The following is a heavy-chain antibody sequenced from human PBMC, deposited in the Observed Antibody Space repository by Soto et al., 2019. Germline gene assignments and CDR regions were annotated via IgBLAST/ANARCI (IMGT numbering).Heavy chain of an antibody. V-gene: IGHV3-30*04. J-gene: IGHJ4*02. Sequence: GGSLRLSCAASGFTLSSYAMHWVRQAPGKGLEWVAVISYDGSNKYYADSVKGRFTISRDNSKNTLYLQMNSLRAEDTAVYYCAKDGIAAAGTLTHWGQGTLVTVSS. D-gene: IGHD6-13*01. CDR2: ISYDGSNK. CDR1: GFTLSSYA. CDR3: AKDGIAAAGTLTH.